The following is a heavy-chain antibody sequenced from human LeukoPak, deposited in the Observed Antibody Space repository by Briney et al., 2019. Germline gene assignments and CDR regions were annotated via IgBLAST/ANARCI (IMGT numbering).Heavy chain of an antibody. J-gene: IGHJ4*02. D-gene: IGHD2-21*01. Sequence: GGSLRLSCAASGFTFSSYAMSWVRQAPGKGLEWVARLVYDERNDYANSVKGRFTISRDNSKNTLYLQMDNLRVDDTAVYYCARDLSAAYDFWGQGILVTVSS. CDR2: LVYDERN. CDR3: ARDLSAAYDF. CDR1: GFTFSSYA. V-gene: IGHV3-33*08.